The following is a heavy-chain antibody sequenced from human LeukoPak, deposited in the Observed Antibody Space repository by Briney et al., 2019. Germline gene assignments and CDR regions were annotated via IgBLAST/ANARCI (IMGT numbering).Heavy chain of an antibody. D-gene: IGHD3-10*01. CDR3: ARAEPFTMGDAFDI. CDR2: MNPNSGNT. J-gene: IGHJ3*02. V-gene: IGHV1-8*03. CDR1: GYTFTSYD. Sequence: GASVKVSCKASGYTFTSYDINWVRQATGQGLEWMGWMNPNSGNTGYAQKFQGRVTITRNTSISTAYMELSSLRSEDTAVYYCARAEPFTMGDAFDIWGQGTMVTVSS.